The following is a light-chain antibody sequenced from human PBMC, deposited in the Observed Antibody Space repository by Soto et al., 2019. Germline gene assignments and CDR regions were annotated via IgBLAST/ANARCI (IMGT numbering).Light chain of an antibody. CDR3: QSYDSSLSAYV. Sequence: QSVLAQPPSVSGAPGQKVTISCTGSSSNIGAGYDLHWYQQLPGTAPKLLLYGNSNRLSGVPDRFSGSKSGTSASLAITGLQAEDEADYYCQSYDSSLSAYVFGTGTKVTVL. J-gene: IGLJ1*01. CDR1: SSNIGAGYD. V-gene: IGLV1-40*01. CDR2: GNS.